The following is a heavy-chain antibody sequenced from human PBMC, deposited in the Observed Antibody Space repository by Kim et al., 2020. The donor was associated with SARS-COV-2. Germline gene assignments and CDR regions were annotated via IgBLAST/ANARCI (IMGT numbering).Heavy chain of an antibody. CDR1: GGSISSSSYY. J-gene: IGHJ5*02. CDR3: ARHGPGYSNLRDWFDP. D-gene: IGHD4-4*01. CDR2: IYYSGST. Sequence: SETLSLTCTVSGGSISSSSYYWGWIRQPPGKGLEWIGSIYYSGSTYYNPSLKSRVTISVDTSKNQFSLKLSSVTAADTAVYYCARHGPGYSNLRDWFDPWGQGTLVTVSS. V-gene: IGHV4-39*01.